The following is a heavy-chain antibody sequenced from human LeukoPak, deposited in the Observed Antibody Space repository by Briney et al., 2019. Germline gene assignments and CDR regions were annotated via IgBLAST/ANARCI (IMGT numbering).Heavy chain of an antibody. J-gene: IGHJ6*02. CDR1: GGTFSSYA. D-gene: IGHD1-14*01. CDR3: ARDSITGTLGYYYYGMDV. V-gene: IGHV1-69*04. CDR2: IIPIFGIA. Sequence: SVKVSCKASGGTFSSYAISWVRQAPGQGLEWMGRIIPIFGIANYAQKFQGRVTITADKSTSTAYMELSSLRSEDTAVNYCARDSITGTLGYYYYGMDVWGQGTTVTVSS.